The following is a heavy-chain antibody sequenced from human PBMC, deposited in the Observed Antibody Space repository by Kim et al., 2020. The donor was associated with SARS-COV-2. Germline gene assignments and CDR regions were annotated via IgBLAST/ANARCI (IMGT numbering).Heavy chain of an antibody. V-gene: IGHV3-11*01. J-gene: IGHJ4*02. CDR1: GLSFSDYY. Sequence: GGSLRLSCAASGLSFSDYYMSWIRQAPGKGLEWVSYLSGGGDSFYYVDSVKGRFTISRDNAKQSLYLQMNSLRVEDTAMYYCARTRSGGVFDYWGQGILVTVSS. D-gene: IGHD2-15*01. CDR3: ARTRSGGVFDY. CDR2: LSGGGDSF.